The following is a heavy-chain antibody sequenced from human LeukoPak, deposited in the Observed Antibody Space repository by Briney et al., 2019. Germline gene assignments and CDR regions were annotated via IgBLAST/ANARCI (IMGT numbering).Heavy chain of an antibody. Sequence: GGSLRLSCAASGFTFSSYAMYWVRQAPGKGLEWVAIISYDGYNKYYADSVKGRFTISRDNSKNTLYLQMNSLRAEDTAVYYCAKAMYYYDSSGYYIFDYWGQGTLVTVSS. J-gene: IGHJ4*02. V-gene: IGHV3-30-3*01. D-gene: IGHD3-22*01. CDR1: GFTFSSYA. CDR2: ISYDGYNK. CDR3: AKAMYYYDSSGYYIFDY.